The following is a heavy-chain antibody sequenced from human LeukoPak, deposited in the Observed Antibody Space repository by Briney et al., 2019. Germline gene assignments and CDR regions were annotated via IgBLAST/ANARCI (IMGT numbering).Heavy chain of an antibody. CDR1: GFTFRNAW. Sequence: GGSLRLSCTAPGFTFRNAWMNWVRQAPGKGLEWVSLISWDGGSTYYADSVKGRFTISRDNSKNSLYLQMNSLRTEDTALYYCAKGGVVVTTMTDYWGQGTLVTVSS. D-gene: IGHD2-21*02. CDR2: ISWDGGST. CDR3: AKGGVVVTTMTDY. J-gene: IGHJ4*02. V-gene: IGHV3-43*01.